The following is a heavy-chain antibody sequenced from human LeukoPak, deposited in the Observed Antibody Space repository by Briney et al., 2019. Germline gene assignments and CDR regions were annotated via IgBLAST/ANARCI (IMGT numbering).Heavy chain of an antibody. Sequence: GGSLILSCAASGFTLSSYAMSWVRQAPGKGLEWVSAISGSGGSTYYADSVKGRFTISRDNSKNTLYLQMNSLRAEDTAVYYCAKPPYIVVVPAAMAYWGQGTLVTVSS. J-gene: IGHJ4*02. V-gene: IGHV3-23*01. D-gene: IGHD2-2*01. CDR1: GFTLSSYA. CDR2: ISGSGGST. CDR3: AKPPYIVVVPAAMAY.